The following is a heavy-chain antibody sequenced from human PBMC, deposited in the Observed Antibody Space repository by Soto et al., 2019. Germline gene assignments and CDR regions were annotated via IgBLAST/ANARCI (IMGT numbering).Heavy chain of an antibody. CDR3: ARDRRDYYDSSGYYYVIDY. J-gene: IGHJ4*02. Sequence: SVKVSCKASGGTFSSYAISWVRQAPGQGLEWMGGIIPIFGTANYAQKFQGRVTITADESTSTAYMELSSLRSEDTAVYYCARDRRDYYDSSGYYYVIDYWGQGTLVTVSS. D-gene: IGHD3-22*01. CDR2: IIPIFGTA. CDR1: GGTFSSYA. V-gene: IGHV1-69*13.